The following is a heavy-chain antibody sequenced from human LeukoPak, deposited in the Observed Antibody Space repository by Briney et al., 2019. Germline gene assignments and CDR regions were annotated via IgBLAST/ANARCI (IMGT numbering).Heavy chain of an antibody. V-gene: IGHV1-46*01. CDR2: INPGGGST. Sequence: ASVKVSCKASGYTFTSYYMHWVRQAPGQGLEWMGIINPGGGSTSYAQKFQGRVTMTRGTSTSTVYMELSSLRSEDTAVYYCARGMAKDVVVAAFANWGQGTLVTVS. CDR3: ARGMAKDVVVAAFAN. CDR1: GYTFTSYY. D-gene: IGHD2-15*01. J-gene: IGHJ4*02.